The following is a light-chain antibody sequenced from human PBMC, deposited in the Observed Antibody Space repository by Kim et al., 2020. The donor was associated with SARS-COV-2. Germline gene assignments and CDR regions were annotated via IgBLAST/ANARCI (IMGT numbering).Light chain of an antibody. CDR2: GND. CDR1: SSTIGSYV. J-gene: IGLJ2*01. Sequence: PWQRVTTPCSGSSSTIGSYVVNWYQQFPGKAPKLLIYGNDQRPSEVPDRFSASKSGTSASLAISGLQSEDEADYYCASWDDSLNGLFGGGTQLTVL. V-gene: IGLV1-44*01. CDR3: ASWDDSLNGL.